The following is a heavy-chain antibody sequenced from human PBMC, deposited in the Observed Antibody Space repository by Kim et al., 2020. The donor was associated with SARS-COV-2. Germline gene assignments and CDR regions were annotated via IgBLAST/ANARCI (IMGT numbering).Heavy chain of an antibody. V-gene: IGHV3-7*01. D-gene: IGHD3-10*02. CDR3: AVMYGDHFDY. J-gene: IGHJ4*02. Sequence: EKMYVDSVKGRFTISNEYAKDSLYLQMNPLRAEDTASYYCAVMYGDHFDYWGQGTLVTVSS. CDR2: EK.